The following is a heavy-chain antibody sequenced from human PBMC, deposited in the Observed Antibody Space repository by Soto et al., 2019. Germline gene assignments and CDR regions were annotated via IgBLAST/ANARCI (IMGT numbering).Heavy chain of an antibody. J-gene: IGHJ5*02. CDR1: GFTFSSYW. V-gene: IGHV3-7*05. Sequence: GGSLRLSCAASGFTFSSYWMTWVRQAPGKGLEWVANIKQDGSEKFYVDSVKGRFTISRDNAKSSLYLQMDSLRAEDTAVYYGARDPDIAWGPGTLVTVSS. CDR2: IKQDGSEK. CDR3: ARDPDIA.